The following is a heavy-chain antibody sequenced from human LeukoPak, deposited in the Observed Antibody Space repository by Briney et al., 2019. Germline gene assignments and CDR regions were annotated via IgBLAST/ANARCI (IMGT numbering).Heavy chain of an antibody. V-gene: IGHV4-34*01. J-gene: IGHJ5*02. D-gene: IGHD3-22*01. CDR1: GGSFSGYY. CDR3: AKDLVGDSSGP. Sequence: SETLSLTCAVYGGSFSGYYWSWIRQPPGKGLEWIGEINHSGSTNYNPSLKSRVTISVDTSKNQFSLKLSSVTAADTAVYYCAKDLVGDSSGPWGQGTLVTVSS. CDR2: INHSGST.